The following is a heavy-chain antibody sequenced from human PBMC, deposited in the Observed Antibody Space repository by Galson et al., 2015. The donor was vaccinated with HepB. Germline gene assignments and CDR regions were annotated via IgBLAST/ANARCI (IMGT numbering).Heavy chain of an antibody. D-gene: IGHD1-26*01. CDR1: GFAFSSYA. J-gene: IGHJ4*02. CDR2: ISNDGTHN. CDR3: AKVGYTGSFYEGPHY. V-gene: IGHV3-30*18. Sequence: SLSLTCAASGFAFSSYAMHWVRQAPGKGLEWVAVISNDGTHNYYADSVKGRFTISRDNSNNTLFLQMNSLRPEDTALYSCAKVGYTGSFYEGPHYWGQGTLVAVSS.